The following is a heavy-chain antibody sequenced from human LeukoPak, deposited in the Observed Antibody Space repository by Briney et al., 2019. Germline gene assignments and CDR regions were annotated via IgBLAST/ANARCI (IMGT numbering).Heavy chain of an antibody. Sequence: GASVKVSCKASGYTFTRNGITWVRQAPGQGLEWMGWISGYNGNTNYAQKLQGRVTMTTDTSTSAAYMELRSLRSDDTAVYYCARGPAWVGAKQSPFDYWGQGTLVTVSS. J-gene: IGHJ4*02. CDR2: ISGYNGNT. CDR1: GYTFTRNG. CDR3: ARGPAWVGAKQSPFDY. D-gene: IGHD1-26*01. V-gene: IGHV1-18*01.